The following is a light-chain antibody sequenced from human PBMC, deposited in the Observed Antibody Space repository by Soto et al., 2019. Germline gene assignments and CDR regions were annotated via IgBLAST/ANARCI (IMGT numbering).Light chain of an antibody. Sequence: EIVLTQSPGTLSLSPGERATLSCRASQTIINTYLAWYQQKVGQAPRLLIYDISTRATGIPDTFSGSGSGTDFTLTISRLEPEDFAVYYCQQYGSSPRTFGPGTKVDIK. J-gene: IGKJ3*01. V-gene: IGKV3-20*01. CDR2: DIS. CDR1: QTIINTY. CDR3: QQYGSSPRT.